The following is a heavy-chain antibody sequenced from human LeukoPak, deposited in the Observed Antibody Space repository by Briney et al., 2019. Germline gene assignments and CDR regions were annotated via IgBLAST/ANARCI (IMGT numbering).Heavy chain of an antibody. V-gene: IGHV3-7*01. CDR2: MRRDGNEI. CDR3: ARVLGYYDSSGYPRVYNWFDP. Sequence: GGSLRLSCSASGFTFSTYWMSWVRQAPGKGLEWVANMRRDGNEIYYLDSVRGRFTISRDNAKNSLYLQMNSLRAEDTAVYYCARVLGYYDSSGYPRVYNWFDPWGQGTLVTVSS. CDR1: GFTFSTYW. D-gene: IGHD3-22*01. J-gene: IGHJ5*02.